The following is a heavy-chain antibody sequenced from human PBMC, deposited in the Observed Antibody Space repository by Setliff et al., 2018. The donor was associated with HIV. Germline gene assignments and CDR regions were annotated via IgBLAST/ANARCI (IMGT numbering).Heavy chain of an antibody. V-gene: IGHV1-58*01. CDR1: SFTFSSSA. J-gene: IGHJ5*02. CDR2: IVVGSSKT. Sequence: ASVKVSCKSSSFTFSSSALQWARQARGQRLEWIGWIVVGSSKTKYAERFQERVTLTLDMSTTTTYMELRGLRSEDTAIYYCAASPTSCSGGSCYDHWGQGTLVTAPQ. CDR3: AASPTSCSGGSCYDH. D-gene: IGHD2-15*01.